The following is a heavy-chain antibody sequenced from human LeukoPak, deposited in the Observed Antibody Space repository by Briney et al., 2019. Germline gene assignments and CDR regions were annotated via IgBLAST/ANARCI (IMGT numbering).Heavy chain of an antibody. V-gene: IGHV1-24*01. CDR3: TTCLNGAGQPVAIYYYGMDV. J-gene: IGHJ6*02. Sequence: ASETVSCKVSGYTLTEMSIHWVRQAPGGALEWMGGFDPEDGETVYAPKFQGRVTMTEDTSADTAYMELSSLRSEDTAVYYCTTCLNGAGQPVAIYYYGMDVWGQGTTVTVPS. D-gene: IGHD2-2*01. CDR2: FDPEDGET. CDR1: GYTLTEMS.